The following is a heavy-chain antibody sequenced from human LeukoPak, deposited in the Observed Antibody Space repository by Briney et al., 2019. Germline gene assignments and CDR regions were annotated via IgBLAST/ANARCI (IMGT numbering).Heavy chain of an antibody. J-gene: IGHJ4*02. CDR1: GFTFSSYG. V-gene: IGHV3-30*18. CDR2: ISYDGSNK. D-gene: IGHD6-6*01. Sequence: GGSLRLSCAASGFTFSSYGMHWVRQAPGKGLEWVAVISYDGSNKYYADSVKGRFTISRDNSKNTLYLQMNSLRAEDTAVYYCAKGGKPRFDSSSPFDYWGQGTLVTVSS. CDR3: AKGGKPRFDSSSPFDY.